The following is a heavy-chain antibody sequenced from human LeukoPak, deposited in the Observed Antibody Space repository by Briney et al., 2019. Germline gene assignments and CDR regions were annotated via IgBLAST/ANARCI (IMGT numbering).Heavy chain of an antibody. J-gene: IGHJ4*02. CDR2: INPNSGGT. Sequence: ASVKVSCKASGYTFTGYYMHWVRQALGQGLEWMGWINPNSGGTNYAQKFQGRVTMTRDTSISTAYMELSRLKSDDTAVYYCARDPPTYSSSGDYWGQGTLVTVSS. V-gene: IGHV1-2*02. D-gene: IGHD6-6*01. CDR3: ARDPPTYSSSGDY. CDR1: GYTFTGYY.